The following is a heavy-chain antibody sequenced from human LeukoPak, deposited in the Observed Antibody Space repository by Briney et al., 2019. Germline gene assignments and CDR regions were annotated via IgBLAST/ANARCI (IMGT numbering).Heavy chain of an antibody. CDR3: ARKVQLGSNFDY. CDR2: ISGSGGST. V-gene: IGHV3-23*01. Sequence: GGSLRLSCAASGFTFSSYAMSWVRQAPGKGLEWVSAISGSGGSTYYADSVKGRFTISRDNSKNTLYLQMNSLRAEDTAIYYCARKVQLGSNFDYWGQGTLVTVSS. D-gene: IGHD2-2*01. CDR1: GFTFSSYA. J-gene: IGHJ4*02.